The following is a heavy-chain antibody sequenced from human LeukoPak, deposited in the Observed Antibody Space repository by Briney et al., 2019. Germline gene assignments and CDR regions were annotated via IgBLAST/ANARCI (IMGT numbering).Heavy chain of an antibody. J-gene: IGHJ6*02. CDR3: ARGRIAKIVVVHSFHYGMDV. CDR2: INDYTGNT. V-gene: IGHV4-34*01. D-gene: IGHD3-22*01. CDR1: GGSFTDYF. Sequence: SETLSLTCDVFGGSFTDYFWTWVRQSPGKGLEWIGEINDYTGNTNYSPSLTSRVSISLEKSKNQFSLELRSVTAADTAVYYCARGRIAKIVVVHSFHYGMDVWGQGTTVTVSS.